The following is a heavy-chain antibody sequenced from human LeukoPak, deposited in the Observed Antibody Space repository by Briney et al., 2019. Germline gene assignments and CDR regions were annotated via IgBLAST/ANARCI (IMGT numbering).Heavy chain of an antibody. CDR1: GFTFSSYA. J-gene: IGHJ4*02. V-gene: IGHV3-30-3*01. D-gene: IGHD6-6*01. CDR2: ISYDGSNK. Sequence: PGGSLRLSCAASGFTFSSYAMHWVRQAPGKGLEWVAVISYDGSNKYYADSVKGRFTISRDNSKNTLYLQMNSLRAEDTAVYYCARDPVYYSSSNYFDYWGQGTLVTVSS. CDR3: ARDPVYYSSSNYFDY.